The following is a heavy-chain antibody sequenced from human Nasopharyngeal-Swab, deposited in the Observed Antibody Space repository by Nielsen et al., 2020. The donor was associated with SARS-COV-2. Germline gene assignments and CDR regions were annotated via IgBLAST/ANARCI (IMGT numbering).Heavy chain of an antibody. V-gene: IGHV3-74*01. D-gene: IGHD4-11*01. CDR1: GFTFSSYW. Sequence: GESLKISCAASGFTFSSYWMHWVRQAPGKGLVWVSRINSDGSSTSYADPVKGRFTISRDNAKNTLYLQMNSLRAEDTAVYYCARSPTDYSNYAFDYWGQGTLVTVSS. CDR3: ARSPTDYSNYAFDY. J-gene: IGHJ4*02. CDR2: INSDGSST.